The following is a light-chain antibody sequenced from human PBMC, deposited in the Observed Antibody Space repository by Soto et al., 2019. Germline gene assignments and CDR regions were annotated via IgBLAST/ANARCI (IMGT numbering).Light chain of an antibody. J-gene: IGKJ1*01. V-gene: IGKV1-39*01. Sequence: DIQMTQSPSSLSASVGDRGTITCRASESLSSYLNWYQQKPGKAPKLLIYAASSLETGIPARFSGSGSGTDFTLTISSLQPEDFATYYCQQCYSTPRTFGQGTKVDIK. CDR3: QQCYSTPRT. CDR2: AAS. CDR1: ESLSSY.